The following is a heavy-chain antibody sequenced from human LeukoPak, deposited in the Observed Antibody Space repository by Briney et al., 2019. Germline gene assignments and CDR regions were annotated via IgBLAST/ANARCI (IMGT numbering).Heavy chain of an antibody. CDR1: GFSFSGYS. V-gene: IGHV3-48*02. J-gene: IGHJ3*02. CDR2: IISGGGTI. Sequence: GGSLRLSCAASGFSFSGYSMNWVRQAPGKGLEWLSYIISGGGTIYYADSAKGRFTISRDNAKNSLYLQMNSLRDEDTAVYYCARVRLYAFDIWGQGTMVTVSS. CDR3: ARVRLYAFDI.